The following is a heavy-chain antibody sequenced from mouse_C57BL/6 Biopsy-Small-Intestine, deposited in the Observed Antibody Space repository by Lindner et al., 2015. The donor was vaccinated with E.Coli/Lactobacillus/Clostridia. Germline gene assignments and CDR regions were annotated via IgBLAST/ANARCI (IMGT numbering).Heavy chain of an antibody. J-gene: IGHJ1*03. CDR1: GYIFTDYE. V-gene: IGHV1-15*01. CDR2: IDPETGGT. CDR3: TRDYYGTDWYFDV. D-gene: IGHD1-1*01. Sequence: VQLQESGAELVRPGASVTLSCKASGYIFTDYEMHWVKQTPVHGLEWIGTIDPETGGTAYNQKFKGKAILTADKSSSTAYMELRSLTSEDSAVYYCTRDYYGTDWYFDVWGTGTTVTVSS.